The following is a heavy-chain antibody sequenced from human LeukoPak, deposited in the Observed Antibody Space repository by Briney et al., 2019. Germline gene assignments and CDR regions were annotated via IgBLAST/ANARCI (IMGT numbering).Heavy chain of an antibody. V-gene: IGHV1-2*02. CDR3: ASRDSSGPEYFQH. D-gene: IGHD3-22*01. J-gene: IGHJ1*01. CDR2: SNPNSGGT. CDR1: GYTFTGYY. Sequence: EASVKVSCKASGYTFTGYYMHWVRQAPGQGLEWMGWSNPNSGGTNYAQKFQGRVTMTRDTSISTAYMELSSLRSDDTAVYYCASRDSSGPEYFQHWGEGTLVTVSS.